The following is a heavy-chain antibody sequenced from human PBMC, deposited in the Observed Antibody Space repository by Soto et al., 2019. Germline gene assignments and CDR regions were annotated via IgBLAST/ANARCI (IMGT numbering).Heavy chain of an antibody. CDR1: GFTFSTYA. D-gene: IGHD1-26*01. V-gene: IGHV3-30-3*01. J-gene: IGHJ4*02. CDR2: ISFDGSNK. Sequence: QVQLVESGGGVVQPGRSLRLSCAASGFTFSTYAMHWVRQAPGKGLEWVAVISFDGSNKYYADSVKGRFTISRDNSRNTLLLQMNGLRAEDTAVYYCARDQDSGRYRYRALEYWGQGTLVTVSS. CDR3: ARDQDSGRYRYRALEY.